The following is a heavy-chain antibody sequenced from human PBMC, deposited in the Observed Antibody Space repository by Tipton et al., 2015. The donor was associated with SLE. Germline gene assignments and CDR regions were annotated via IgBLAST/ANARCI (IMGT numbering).Heavy chain of an antibody. CDR2: IRTSGNT. CDR1: GGPFISGSWF. D-gene: IGHD3-16*01. J-gene: IGHJ6*02. V-gene: IGHV4-61*02. CDR3: ARDSLNWGSYYHGMDV. Sequence: TLSLTCTVSGGPFISGSWFWSWIRQPAGKGLEWLGRIRTSGNTHYNPSLSSRLTISLDTSRNQFSLRLTSVTAADTAVYYCARDSLNWGSYYHGMDVWGQGTTVTVSS.